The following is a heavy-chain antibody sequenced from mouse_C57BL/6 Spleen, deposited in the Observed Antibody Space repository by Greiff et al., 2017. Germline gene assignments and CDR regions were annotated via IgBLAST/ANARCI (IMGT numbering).Heavy chain of an antibody. CDR3: ARGIYYYGRDFDY. D-gene: IGHD1-1*01. V-gene: IGHV1-59*01. J-gene: IGHJ2*01. Sequence: QVQLQQPGAELVRPGTSVKLSCKASGYTFTSYWMHWVKQRPGQGLEWIGVIDPSDSYTNYNQKFKGKATLTVDTSSSTAYMQLSSLTSEDSAVYYCARGIYYYGRDFDYWGQGTTLTVSS. CDR1: GYTFTSYW. CDR2: IDPSDSYT.